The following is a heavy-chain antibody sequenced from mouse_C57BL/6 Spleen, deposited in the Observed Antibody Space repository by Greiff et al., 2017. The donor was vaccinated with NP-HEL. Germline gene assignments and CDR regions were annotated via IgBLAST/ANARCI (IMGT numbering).Heavy chain of an antibody. CDR1: GYTFTEYT. CDR3: ARHEDIYYGNYGWFAY. V-gene: IGHV1-62-2*01. J-gene: IGHJ3*01. Sequence: VQLQESGAELVKPGASVKLSCKASGYTFTEYTIHWVKQRSGQGLEWIGWFYPGSGSIKYNEKFKDKATLTADKSSSTVYMELSRLTSEDSAVYFCARHEDIYYGNYGWFAYWGQGTLVTVSA. D-gene: IGHD2-1*01. CDR2: FYPGSGSI.